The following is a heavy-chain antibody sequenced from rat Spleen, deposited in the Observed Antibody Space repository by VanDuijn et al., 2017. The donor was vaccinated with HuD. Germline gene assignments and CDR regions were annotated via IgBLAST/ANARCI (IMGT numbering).Heavy chain of an antibody. CDR1: GFTFKNYW. V-gene: IGHV5-29*01. J-gene: IGHJ2*01. Sequence: EVQLVESGGGLVQPGRSLKLSCVASGFTFKNYWMTWIRQAPTKGLEWVASIRYDGNSTYYRDSVKGRFTISRDNAKNTLYLQMDSLRSEDTATYYCERQGVYYVLSLGYFDFWGQGVMVTVSS. CDR3: ERQGVYYVLSLGYFDF. CDR2: IRYDGNST. D-gene: IGHD1-6*01.